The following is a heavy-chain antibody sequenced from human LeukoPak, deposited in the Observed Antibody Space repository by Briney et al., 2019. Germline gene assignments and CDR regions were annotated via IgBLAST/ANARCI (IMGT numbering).Heavy chain of an antibody. CDR2: IYYSGST. CDR3: ARIRTSVAAAGTGFDY. D-gene: IGHD6-13*01. CDR1: GGSISSSSYY. Sequence: SETLSLTCTVSGGSISSSSYYWGWIRQPPGKGLEWIGSIYYSGSTYYNPSLKSRVTISVDTSKNQFSLKLSSVTAADTAVYYCARIRTSVAAAGTGFDYWGQGTLVTVSS. J-gene: IGHJ4*02. V-gene: IGHV4-39*01.